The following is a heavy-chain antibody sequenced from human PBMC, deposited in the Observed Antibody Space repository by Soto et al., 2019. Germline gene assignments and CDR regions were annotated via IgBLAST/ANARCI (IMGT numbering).Heavy chain of an antibody. CDR1: GYTFTSYY. Sequence: ASVKVSCKASGYTFTSYYMHWVRQAPGQGLEWMGIISPSGGSTSYAQKFQGRVTMTRDTSTSTVYMELSSLRSEDTAVYYCARESVGIAAAGNWFDPWGQGTLVTVSS. J-gene: IGHJ5*02. CDR3: ARESVGIAAAGNWFDP. CDR2: ISPSGGST. V-gene: IGHV1-46*01. D-gene: IGHD6-13*01.